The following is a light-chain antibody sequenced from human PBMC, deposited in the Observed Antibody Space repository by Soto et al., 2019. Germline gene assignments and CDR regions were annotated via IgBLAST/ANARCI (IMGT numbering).Light chain of an antibody. V-gene: IGLV2-14*01. CDR1: SSDIGTYIY. J-gene: IGLJ2*01. CDR2: EVG. CDR3: SAYTSSNSVV. Sequence: QSALTQPASVSGSPGQSITISCTGTSSDIGTYIYVSWYLQHPGKAPKLLIYEVGNRPSGVSNRFSGSKSGNTASLTISGLQAEDEADYYCSAYTSSNSVVFGGGTKVTGL.